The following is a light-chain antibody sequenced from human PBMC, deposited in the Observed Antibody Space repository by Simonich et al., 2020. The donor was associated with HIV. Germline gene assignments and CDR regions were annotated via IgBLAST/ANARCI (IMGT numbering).Light chain of an antibody. V-gene: IGKV3-15*01. CDR2: GAS. CDR3: QQYNNWPPLT. J-gene: IGKJ4*01. Sequence: EIVMTHSPATLSVSPGERATLSCMASQSVSSNLAWYQQKPGQAPRLLIYGASTRATGIPARFSGSGSETEFTLTISSLQSEDVAVYYCQQYNNWPPLTFGGGTKVEIK. CDR1: QSVSSN.